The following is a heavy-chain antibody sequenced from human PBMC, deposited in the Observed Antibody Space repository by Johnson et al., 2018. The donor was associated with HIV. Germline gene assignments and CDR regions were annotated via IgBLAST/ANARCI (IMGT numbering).Heavy chain of an antibody. CDR3: AKERNWSAYASASPGAFDM. Sequence: VQLVESGGGLVQPGGSLRLSCAASTFTFSNYAMNWVRQAPGKGLEWLSAITGSGGSRFYADSVKGRFTISRDNSTNTLYLQMSSLRAEDTAVYYCAKERNWSAYASASPGAFDMWGQGTMVTVSS. CDR1: TFTFSNYA. CDR2: ITGSGGSR. J-gene: IGHJ3*02. D-gene: IGHD6-6*01. V-gene: IGHV3-23*04.